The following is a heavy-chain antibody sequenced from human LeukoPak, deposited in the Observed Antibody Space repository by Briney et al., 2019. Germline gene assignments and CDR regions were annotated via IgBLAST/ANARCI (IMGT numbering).Heavy chain of an antibody. V-gene: IGHV1-3*01. J-gene: IGHJ4*02. CDR3: ARTLPFDFWSGYPTFYFDY. CDR2: INAGNGNT. CDR1: GYTFTSYA. D-gene: IGHD3-3*01. Sequence: ASVKVSCKASGYTFTSYAMHWGRQAPGQRLEWMGWINAGNGNTKYSQKFQGRVTITRDTSASTAYMELSSLRSEDTAVYYCARTLPFDFWSGYPTFYFDYWGQGTLVTVSS.